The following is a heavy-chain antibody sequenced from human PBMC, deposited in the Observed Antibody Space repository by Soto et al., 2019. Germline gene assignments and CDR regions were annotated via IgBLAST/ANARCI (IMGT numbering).Heavy chain of an antibody. CDR2: ISGTGSRT. CDR3: ARGGRYTYGYGDYSYGMDV. CDR1: GFSFGDYA. J-gene: IGHJ6*02. Sequence: EVQVLESGGGLVRPGGSLRLSCAASGFSFGDYAMSWVRQAPGKGLEWVSGISGTGSRTSYADSVRGRFTISRDNVNNTLSLQMDSLRAEDTAVYYCARGGRYTYGYGDYSYGMDVWGQGTTVTVSS. V-gene: IGHV3-23*01. D-gene: IGHD5-18*01.